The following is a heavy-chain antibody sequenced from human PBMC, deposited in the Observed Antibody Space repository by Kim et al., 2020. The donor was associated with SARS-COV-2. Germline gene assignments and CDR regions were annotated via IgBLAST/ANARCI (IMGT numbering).Heavy chain of an antibody. D-gene: IGHD7-27*01. V-gene: IGHV5-51*01. J-gene: IGHJ5*02. CDR3: ARLGHSGRNWFDP. Sequence: YRPSFQGQVTISADKSISTAYLQWSSLKASDTAMYYCARLGHSGRNWFDPWGQGTLVTVSS.